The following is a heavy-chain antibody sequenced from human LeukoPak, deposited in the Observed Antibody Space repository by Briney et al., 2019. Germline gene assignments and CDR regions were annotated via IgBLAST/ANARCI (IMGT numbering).Heavy chain of an antibody. CDR1: GFTFSTSW. CDR2: IKQDGSEK. J-gene: IGHJ4*02. CDR3: AKVGDYDFWSGFDY. V-gene: IGHV3-7*03. Sequence: GGSLRLSCAASGFTFSTSWMSWVRQAPGKGLEWVANIKQDGSEKYYVDSVKGRFTISRDNTKKSLYLQMNSLRAEDTAVYYCAKVGDYDFWSGFDYWGQGTLVTVSS. D-gene: IGHD3-3*01.